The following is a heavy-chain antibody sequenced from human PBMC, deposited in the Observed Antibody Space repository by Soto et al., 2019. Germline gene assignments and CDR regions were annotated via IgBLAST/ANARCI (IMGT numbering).Heavy chain of an antibody. CDR3: AKGGGSCCFDC. Sequence: PGGSLRLSCAASGFTFSTYAMSWVRQAPGKGLEWVSAISGSGGNSTFYGDSVKGRFTISRDNSKNTLHLEMSSLGAEDTAVYYCAKGGGSCCFDCWGQGTLVTVSS. V-gene: IGHV3-23*01. J-gene: IGHJ4*02. D-gene: IGHD2-15*01. CDR1: GFTFSTYA. CDR2: ISGSGGNST.